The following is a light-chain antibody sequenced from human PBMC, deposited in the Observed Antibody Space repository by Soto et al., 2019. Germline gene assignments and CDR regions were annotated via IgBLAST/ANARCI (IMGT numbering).Light chain of an antibody. CDR1: SSDVGGYNY. Sequence: QSVLTQPASVSGSPGQSITISCTGPSSDVGGYNYVSGYQQHPGKSPKLMIYDVSNRPSGVSHRFSGSKSGNTASLNISGLQAEDEADYYCSSYTSSSPLYVFGTGTKVNVL. CDR2: DVS. J-gene: IGLJ1*01. CDR3: SSYTSSSPLYV. V-gene: IGLV2-14*01.